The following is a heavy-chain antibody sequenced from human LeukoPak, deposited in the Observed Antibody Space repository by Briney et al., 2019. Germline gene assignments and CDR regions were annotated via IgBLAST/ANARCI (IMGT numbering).Heavy chain of an antibody. CDR3: ARFGDYGEY. Sequence: GGSLRLSCAASGFTFRNYWMSWVRQAPGKGLEWVANIKQDGSEKYYVDSVKGRFTISKDNAKNSLYLQMNSLRAEDSALYYCARFGDYGEYWGQGTLVTVSS. CDR1: GFTFRNYW. J-gene: IGHJ4*02. V-gene: IGHV3-7*03. D-gene: IGHD3-10*01. CDR2: IKQDGSEK.